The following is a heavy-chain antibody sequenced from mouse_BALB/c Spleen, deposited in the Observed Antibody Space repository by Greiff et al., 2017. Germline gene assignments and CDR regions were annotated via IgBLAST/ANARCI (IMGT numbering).Heavy chain of an antibody. CDR2: IWAGGST. CDR1: GFSLTSYG. V-gene: IGHV2-9*02. CDR3: ARGNYRYDGGFDY. J-gene: IGHJ2*01. D-gene: IGHD2-14*01. Sequence: VQLQESGPGLVAPSQSLSITCTVSGFSLTSYGVHWVRQPPGKGLEWLGVIWAGGSTNYNSALMSRLSISKDNSKSQVFLKMNSLQTDDTAMYYCARGNYRYDGGFDYWGQGTTLTVSS.